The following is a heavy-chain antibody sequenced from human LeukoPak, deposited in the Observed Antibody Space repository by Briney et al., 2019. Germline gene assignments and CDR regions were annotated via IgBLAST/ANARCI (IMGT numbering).Heavy chain of an antibody. D-gene: IGHD1-1*01. V-gene: IGHV4-31*03. CDR1: GGSISSGGYY. Sequence: SETLSLTCTVSGGSISSGGYYWSWIRQHPGKGLEWIGYIYYSGSTYYNPSLKSRVTISVDTSKNQFSLKLSSVTAADTAVYYCAREEAWNRGFDYWGQGTLVTVSS. CDR2: IYYSGST. CDR3: AREEAWNRGFDY. J-gene: IGHJ4*02.